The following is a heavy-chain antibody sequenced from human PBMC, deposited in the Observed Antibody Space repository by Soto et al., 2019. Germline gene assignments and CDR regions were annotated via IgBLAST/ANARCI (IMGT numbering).Heavy chain of an antibody. CDR1: GGPFSSYA. Sequence: SVKVSFKSSGGPFSSYAISLVRQAPGQGLEWMGGIIPIFGTANYAQKFHGRVTITADESTSTAYMELSSLRSEDTAVYYCARTQQWLGYDYWGQGTMVTVSS. V-gene: IGHV1-69*13. J-gene: IGHJ4*02. D-gene: IGHD6-19*01. CDR3: ARTQQWLGYDY. CDR2: IIPIFGTA.